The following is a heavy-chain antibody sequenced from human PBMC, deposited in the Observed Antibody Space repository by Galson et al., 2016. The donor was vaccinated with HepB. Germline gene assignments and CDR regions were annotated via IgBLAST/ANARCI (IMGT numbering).Heavy chain of an antibody. CDR2: MRAKTYSGTT. V-gene: IGHV3-49*03. CDR1: GFTFGDYT. Sequence: SLRLSCATSGFTFGDYTMGRFRQAPGKGLEWVSVMRAKTYSGTTEVAASVKGRFIISRDDSKSIAHLQMNSLKTEDTAVYYCTRNSGGNSRGPTYWGQGTLVTVSS. CDR3: TRNSGGNSRGPTY. D-gene: IGHD4-23*01. J-gene: IGHJ4*02.